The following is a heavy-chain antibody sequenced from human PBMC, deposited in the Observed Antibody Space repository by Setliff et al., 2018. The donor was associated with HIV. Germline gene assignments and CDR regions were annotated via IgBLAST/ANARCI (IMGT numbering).Heavy chain of an antibody. J-gene: IGHJ5*02. D-gene: IGHD5-18*01. V-gene: IGHV3-48*03. Sequence: GGSLRLSCAASGFTFSSYEMTWVRQAPGKGLEWVSYISRSGNTIYYADSVKGRFTISRDNAKNSLFPQMNSLRAEDTAVYYCAALKGYSYGRGCFDPWGQGTLVTVSS. CDR3: AALKGYSYGRGCFDP. CDR2: ISRSGNTI. CDR1: GFTFSSYE.